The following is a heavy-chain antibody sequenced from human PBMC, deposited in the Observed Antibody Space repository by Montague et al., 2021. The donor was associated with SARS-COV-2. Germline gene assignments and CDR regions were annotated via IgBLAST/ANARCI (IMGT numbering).Heavy chain of an antibody. V-gene: IGHV4-59*01. CDR1: GGSISTCY. CDR3: ARSGWLTRGFDS. CDR2: INYSGIT. Sequence: SETLSLTCTVSGGSISTCYWSWIRQPPGKGLEWIAYINYSGITNHNPSLKSRVSVSLDTSKNHFSLNLKSVTAADTAVYYCARSGWLTRGFDSWGQGTLVLVSS. J-gene: IGHJ4*02. D-gene: IGHD5-12*01.